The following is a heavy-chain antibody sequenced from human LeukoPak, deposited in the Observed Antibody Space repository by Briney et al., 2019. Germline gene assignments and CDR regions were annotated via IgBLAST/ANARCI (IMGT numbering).Heavy chain of an antibody. J-gene: IGHJ4*02. CDR2: ISGDGSMT. Sequence: GGSLRLSCAVSGFSLRSYWMHWVCQAPGKGLVWVSRISGDGSMTNYADSVKGRFTISRDNAKNTVYLQMNSLRAEDTAVYYCARYSSSSGGASHYFDYWGQGTLVTVSS. D-gene: IGHD6-6*01. CDR3: ARYSSSSGGASHYFDY. CDR1: GFSLRSYW. V-gene: IGHV3-74*01.